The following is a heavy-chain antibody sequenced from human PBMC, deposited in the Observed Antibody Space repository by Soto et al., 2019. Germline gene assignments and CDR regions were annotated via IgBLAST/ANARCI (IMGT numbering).Heavy chain of an antibody. CDR3: ARLSYRYYFDY. V-gene: IGHV4-39*01. CDR2: MYYTGNT. D-gene: IGHD2-2*02. Sequence: KPSETLSLTCTVSGGSISSSSYYWGWIRQPPGKGLEWIGSMYYTGNTYYNPSLKSRVTIFVDTSKNQFSLKLSSVTAADTAVYYCARLSYRYYFDYWGQGTLVTVSS. J-gene: IGHJ4*02. CDR1: GGSISSSSYY.